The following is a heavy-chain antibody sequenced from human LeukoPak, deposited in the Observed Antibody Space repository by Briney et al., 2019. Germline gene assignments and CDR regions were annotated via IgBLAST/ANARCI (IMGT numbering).Heavy chain of an antibody. CDR3: ARVNYDYVWGSYRPDSYFDY. CDR1: GLTISSNY. J-gene: IGHJ4*02. V-gene: IGHV4-4*02. CDR2: IYHSGST. D-gene: IGHD3-16*02. Sequence: AGGSLRLSCAASGLTISSNYMNWVRQPPGKGLEWIGEIYHSGSTNYNPSLKSRVTISVDKSKNQFSLKLSSVTAADTAVYYCARVNYDYVWGSYRPDSYFDYWGQGTLVTVSS.